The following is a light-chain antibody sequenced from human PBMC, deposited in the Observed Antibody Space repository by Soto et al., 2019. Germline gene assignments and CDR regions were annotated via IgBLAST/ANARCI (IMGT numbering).Light chain of an antibody. J-gene: IGLJ1*01. CDR1: SSDVGGYNY. CDR2: DVA. V-gene: IGLV2-14*01. CDR3: SSLTASNSFV. Sequence: QSALTQPASVSGSPGQSITISCTGTSSDVGGYNYVSWYQQHPGKAPKLMIYDVANRPSGVSNRFSGSKSGNTASLTISGLQAEDEADYYCSSLTASNSFVFGTGTKAPS.